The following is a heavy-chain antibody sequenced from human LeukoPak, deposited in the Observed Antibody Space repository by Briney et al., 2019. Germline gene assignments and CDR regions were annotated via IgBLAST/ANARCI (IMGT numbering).Heavy chain of an antibody. Sequence: GGSLRLSCAGSGFTFNNYGIHWVRQAPGKGLEWVAFIRYDGSNKYYADSVKGRFTISRDNSKNTLYLQMNSLRAEDTAVYYCAKDGYPDYGSGSYYKRNFDYWGQGTLVTVSS. D-gene: IGHD3-10*01. CDR2: IRYDGSNK. V-gene: IGHV3-30*02. CDR3: AKDGYPDYGSGSYYKRNFDY. CDR1: GFTFNNYG. J-gene: IGHJ4*02.